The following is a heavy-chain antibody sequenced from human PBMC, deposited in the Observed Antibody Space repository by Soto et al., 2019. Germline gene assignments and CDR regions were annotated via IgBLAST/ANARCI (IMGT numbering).Heavy chain of an antibody. J-gene: IGHJ4*02. Sequence: PGGSLRLSCAASGFTFSSYGMHWVRQAPGKGLEWVANIKQDGSEKYYVDSVKGRFTISRDNAKNSLYLQMNSLRAEDTAVYYCAREFEEADLPIDYWGQGTLVTVPS. CDR1: GFTFSSYG. CDR3: AREFEEADLPIDY. V-gene: IGHV3-7*01. CDR2: IKQDGSEK.